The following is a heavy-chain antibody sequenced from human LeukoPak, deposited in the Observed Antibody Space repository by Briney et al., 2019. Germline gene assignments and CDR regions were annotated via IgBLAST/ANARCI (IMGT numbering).Heavy chain of an antibody. CDR1: GYTFTGYY. Sequence: ASVKVSCKASGYTFTGYYMHWVRQAPGQGLEWMGWINPNSGGTNYAQKFQGRVTMTRDTSISTAYMELSRLRSDDTAVYYCARDLGHYDFWSGYSPFYFDYWGQGTLVTVSS. CDR3: ARDLGHYDFWSGYSPFYFDY. V-gene: IGHV1-2*02. J-gene: IGHJ4*02. CDR2: INPNSGGT. D-gene: IGHD3-3*01.